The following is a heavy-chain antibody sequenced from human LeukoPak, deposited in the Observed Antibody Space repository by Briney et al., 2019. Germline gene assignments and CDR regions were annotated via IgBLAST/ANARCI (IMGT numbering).Heavy chain of an antibody. CDR2: IFYSGST. CDR1: GGSISSYY. J-gene: IGHJ3*02. Sequence: SETLSLTCTVSGGSISSYYWSWIRQPPGKGLEWVGYIFYSGSTNYNPSLKSRVTISVDTSKNQFSLKLGSVTAADTAVYYCAREGARWEPSFSAFDIWGQGTMVTVSS. CDR3: AREGARWEPSFSAFDI. V-gene: IGHV4-59*01. D-gene: IGHD1-26*01.